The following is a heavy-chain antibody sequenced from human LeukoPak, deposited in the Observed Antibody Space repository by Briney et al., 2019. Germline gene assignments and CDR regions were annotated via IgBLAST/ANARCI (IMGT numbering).Heavy chain of an antibody. CDR1: GGTFSSYA. V-gene: IGHV1-69*05. D-gene: IGHD3-22*01. CDR3: ASDRTYYYVSSGYYNFDY. J-gene: IGHJ4*01. Sequence: SVKVSCKASGGTFSSYAISWVRQAPGQGLEWMGRIIPIFGTANYAQKFQGRVTITTGESTSTAYMELSSLSCEDTAGYYFASDRTYYYVSSGYYNFDYWGHGTMVTVSS. CDR2: IIPIFGTA.